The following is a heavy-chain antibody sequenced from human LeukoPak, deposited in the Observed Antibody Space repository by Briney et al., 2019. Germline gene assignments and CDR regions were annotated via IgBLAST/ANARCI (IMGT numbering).Heavy chain of an antibody. V-gene: IGHV3-23*01. J-gene: IGHJ4*02. Sequence: GGSLRLSCAASGFAFGNYGMAWVRQAPGKGLEWVSGISVGRGTTYYTDSVKGRFTISRDNSKNTLYPQMNSLRDEDTAIYYCANCLCINDACPRFGFWGQGTLVTVSS. CDR1: GFAFGNYG. CDR3: ANCLCINDACPRFGF. D-gene: IGHD2-8*01. CDR2: ISVGRGTT.